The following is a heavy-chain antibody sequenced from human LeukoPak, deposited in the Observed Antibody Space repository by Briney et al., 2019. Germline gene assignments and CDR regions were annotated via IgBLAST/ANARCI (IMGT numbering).Heavy chain of an antibody. J-gene: IGHJ4*02. CDR3: VSFYEAY. CDR1: GNYW. D-gene: IGHD2/OR15-2a*01. V-gene: IGHV3-74*01. Sequence: GGSLRLSCAASGNYWMHWVRQAQGKGLVWVSHINSDGSWTSYADSVKGRFTISKDNAKNTVYLQMNNLRAEDTAVYYCVSFYEAYWGRGTLVTVSS. CDR2: INSDGSWT.